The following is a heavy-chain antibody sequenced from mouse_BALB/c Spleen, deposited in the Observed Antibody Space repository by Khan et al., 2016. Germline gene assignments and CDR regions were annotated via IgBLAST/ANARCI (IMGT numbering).Heavy chain of an antibody. Sequence: QVQLQQPGAELVKAGASVKMSCKASGYTFTSYWMHWVKPRLGQGLEWFAETNPTNGRTYYNEKFKSQATLTVDTSSSTAYMLLSGPTFEDSAVYYCARIKKIVATYFDYWGQGTTLTVSS. D-gene: IGHD1-1*01. J-gene: IGHJ2*01. CDR2: TNPTNGRT. CDR3: ARIKKIVATYFDY. CDR1: GYTFTSYW. V-gene: IGHV1S81*02.